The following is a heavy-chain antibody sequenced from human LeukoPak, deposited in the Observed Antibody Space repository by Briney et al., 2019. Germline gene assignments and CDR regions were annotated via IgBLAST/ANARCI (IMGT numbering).Heavy chain of an antibody. CDR2: IRRKADGGAT. CDR1: GFTFGDYA. V-gene: IGHV3-49*04. D-gene: IGHD1-26*01. Sequence: AGGSLRLSCTASGFTFGDYAMSWVRQAPGKGLEWVGFIRRKADGGATAYAASVKGRFTISRDDSKSIAYLQMNSLKTEDTAVYYCTRGGLGATFFWGQGTLVTVSS. J-gene: IGHJ4*02. CDR3: TRGGLGATFF.